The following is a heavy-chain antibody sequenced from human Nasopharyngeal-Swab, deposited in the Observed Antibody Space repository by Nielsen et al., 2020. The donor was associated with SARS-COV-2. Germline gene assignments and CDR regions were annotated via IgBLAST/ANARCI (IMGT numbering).Heavy chain of an antibody. V-gene: IGHV3-43*02. CDR1: GFTFDHYA. CDR3: AQNSVAMAGGHHYYYDMEV. J-gene: IGHJ6*02. Sequence: VVSLRLSCAASGFTFDHYAMHWVRQAPGKGLEWVCVNGTDGDKPYCADSVKGRLLISRDNSKRSLYLQMNSLGSEATALYYCAQNSVAMAGGHHYYYDMEVLYQGTTLTVSS. CDR2: NGTDGDKP. D-gene: IGHD6-19*01.